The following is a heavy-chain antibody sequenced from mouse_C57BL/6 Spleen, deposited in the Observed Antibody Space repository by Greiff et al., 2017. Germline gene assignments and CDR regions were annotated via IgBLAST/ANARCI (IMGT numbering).Heavy chain of an antibody. CDR1: GFTFTDYY. CDR3: ARMRGSLYYAMDY. V-gene: IGHV7-3*01. CDR2: IRNKANGYTT. J-gene: IGHJ4*01. Sequence: EVKLMESGGGLVQPGGSLSLSCAASGFTFTDYYMSWVRQPPGKALEWLGFIRNKANGYTTEYSASVKGRFTISRDNSQSILYLQMNALRAEDSATYYCARMRGSLYYAMDYWGQGTSVTVSS.